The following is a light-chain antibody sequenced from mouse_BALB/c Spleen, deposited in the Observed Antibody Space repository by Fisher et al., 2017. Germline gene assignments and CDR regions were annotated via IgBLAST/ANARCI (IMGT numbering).Light chain of an antibody. CDR1: SSVSY. CDR3: QQWSSYPLT. Sequence: IVLTQSTAIMSASPGEKVTITCSAGSSVSYMHWFQQKPGTSPKLWIYRTSNLASGVPARFSGSGSGTSYSLTISRMEAEDAATYYCQQWSSYPLTFGAGTKLELK. J-gene: IGKJ5*01. CDR2: RTS. V-gene: IGKV4-57*01.